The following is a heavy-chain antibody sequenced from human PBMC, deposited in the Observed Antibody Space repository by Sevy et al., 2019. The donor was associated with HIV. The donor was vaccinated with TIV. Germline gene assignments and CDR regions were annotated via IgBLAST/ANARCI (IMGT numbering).Heavy chain of an antibody. CDR1: GFTFSSYS. CDR3: ASAGYCSSTSCYAYYYYYYGMDV. CDR2: ISSSSSTI. V-gene: IGHV3-48*01. J-gene: IGHJ6*02. Sequence: GGSLRLSCAASGFTFSSYSMNWVRQAPGKGLEWVSYISSSSSTIYYADSVKGRLTISRDNAKNSLYLQMNSLRAEDTAVYYCASAGYCSSTSCYAYYYYYYGMDVWGQGTTVTVSS. D-gene: IGHD2-2*03.